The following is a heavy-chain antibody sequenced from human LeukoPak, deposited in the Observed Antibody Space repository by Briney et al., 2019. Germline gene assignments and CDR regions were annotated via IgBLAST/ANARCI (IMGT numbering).Heavy chain of an antibody. D-gene: IGHD3-22*01. CDR1: GGTFSSYA. V-gene: IGHV1-18*01. CDR3: ARGVVYDSSGYCWFDP. Sequence: ASVKVSCKASGGTFSSYAISWVRQAPGQGLECMGWISAYNGDTNYAQKLQGRVTMTTDTSTTTAYMELRSLRSDDTAVYYCARGVVYDSSGYCWFDPWGQGTLVTVSS. CDR2: ISAYNGDT. J-gene: IGHJ5*02.